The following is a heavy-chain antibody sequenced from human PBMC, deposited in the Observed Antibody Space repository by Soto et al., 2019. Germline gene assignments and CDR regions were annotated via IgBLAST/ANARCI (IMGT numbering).Heavy chain of an antibody. J-gene: IGHJ4*02. CDR1: GFTFSRFE. CDR3: TRAAWFPYLSFY. V-gene: IGHV3-48*03. D-gene: IGHD3-10*01. CDR2: ISSSGSTA. Sequence: AGGSLRLSCAASGFTFSRFELHWVRQAPGKGLEWISYISSSGSTAYYASSVEGRFTISSDNANNSVYLQMDSLRAEDTALYYCTRAAWFPYLSFYWGQGVLVTVSS.